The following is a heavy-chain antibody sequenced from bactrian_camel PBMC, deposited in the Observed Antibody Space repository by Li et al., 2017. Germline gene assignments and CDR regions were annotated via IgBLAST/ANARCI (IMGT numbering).Heavy chain of an antibody. CDR1: GYSFDSLY. J-gene: IGHJ4*01. CDR2: TYIRGGRT. D-gene: IGHD7*01. Sequence: HVQLVESGGGSVQAGGSLKLSCSTSGYSFDSLYIGWFRQAPGKEREAVSGTYIRGGRTLYAAPVNGRFAISQDDAKNTVYLQMNSLKPEDTAMYYCAARLYGSNWCQSGDYNFWGPGTQVTVS. V-gene: IGHV3S63*01. CDR3: AARLYGSNWCQSGDYNF.